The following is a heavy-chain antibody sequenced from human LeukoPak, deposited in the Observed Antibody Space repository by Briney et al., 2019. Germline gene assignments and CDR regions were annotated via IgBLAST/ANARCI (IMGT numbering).Heavy chain of an antibody. CDR2: ISSSSSTI. V-gene: IGHV3-48*01. Sequence: GGSLRLSCAASGFTFSSYSMNWVRQAPGKGLEWVSYISSSSSTIYYADSVKGRFTISRDNAKNSLYLQTNSLRAEDTAVYYCARDAGGCGGDCPSFDYWGQGTLVTVSS. D-gene: IGHD2-21*01. J-gene: IGHJ4*02. CDR3: ARDAGGCGGDCPSFDY. CDR1: GFTFSSYS.